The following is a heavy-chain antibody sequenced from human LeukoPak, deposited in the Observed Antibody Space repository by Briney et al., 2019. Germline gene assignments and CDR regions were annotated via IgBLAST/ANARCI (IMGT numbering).Heavy chain of an antibody. CDR3: ARGAPRGVWNFYFDY. J-gene: IGHJ4*02. V-gene: IGHV4-39*07. CDR1: GGSISRSSSY. CDR2: IYDSGST. Sequence: PSETLSLTCTVSGGSISRSSSYWGWIRQPPGKGLEWIGSIYDSGSTYYNPSLRSRVTISVDTSKNQFSLKLSSVTAADTAVYYCARGAPRGVWNFYFDYWGQGTLVTVSS. D-gene: IGHD1-7*01.